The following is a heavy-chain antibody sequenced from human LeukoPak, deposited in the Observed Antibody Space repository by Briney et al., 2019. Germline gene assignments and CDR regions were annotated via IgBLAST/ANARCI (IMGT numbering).Heavy chain of an antibody. V-gene: IGHV3-48*04. D-gene: IGHD3-22*01. J-gene: IGHJ4*02. CDR1: GFTFSSYA. CDR3: ARASGYYDSSEGFDY. CDR2: ISSSSSTI. Sequence: GGSLRLSCAASGFTFSSYAMHWVRQAPGKGLEWVSYISSSSSTIYYADSVKGRFTISRDNAKNSLYLQMNSLRAEDTAVYYCARASGYYDSSEGFDYWGQGTLVTVSS.